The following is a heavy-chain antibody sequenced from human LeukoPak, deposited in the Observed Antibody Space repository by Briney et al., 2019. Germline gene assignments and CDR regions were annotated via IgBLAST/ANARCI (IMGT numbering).Heavy chain of an antibody. J-gene: IGHJ3*02. CDR2: IYYSGST. CDR3: ARGFLCGGDCNAFDI. D-gene: IGHD2-21*02. Sequence: SETLSLTCTASGGSISSYYWSWIRLPPGKGLDRIGYIYYSGSTNLIPSLKTRVTISVDTSKNQFSLKLSSVTAADTAVYYCARGFLCGGDCNAFDIWGQGTKVTVSS. V-gene: IGHV4-59*01. CDR1: GGSISSYY.